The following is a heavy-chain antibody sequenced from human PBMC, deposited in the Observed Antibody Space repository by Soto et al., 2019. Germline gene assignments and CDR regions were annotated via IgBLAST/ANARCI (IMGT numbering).Heavy chain of an antibody. J-gene: IGHJ6*03. D-gene: IGHD3-10*01. CDR1: GGTFSSYT. CDR3: GSQGVKGSGSSYRDYYYYYMDV. V-gene: IGHV1-69*02. CDR2: IIPILGIA. Sequence: SVKVSCKASGGTFSSYTISWVRQAPGQGLEWMGRIIPILGIANYAQKFQGRVTITADKSTSTAYMELSSLRSEDTAVYYCGSQGVKGSGSSYRDYYYYYMDVWGKGTTVTVSS.